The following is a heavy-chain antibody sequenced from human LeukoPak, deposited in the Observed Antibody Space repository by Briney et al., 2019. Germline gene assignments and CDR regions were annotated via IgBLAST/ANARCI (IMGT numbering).Heavy chain of an antibody. J-gene: IGHJ5*02. V-gene: IGHV1-46*01. CDR3: ARPYSSAWDNWFDP. Sequence: ASVKVSCKASGYTFTGYYMHWVRQAPGQGLEWMGEINPSGDSTSYAQKFQGRVTMTRDMSTSTVYMELSSLRSEDSAVYYCARPYSSAWDNWFDPWGQGTLVTVSS. CDR2: INPSGDST. CDR1: GYTFTGYY. D-gene: IGHD6-19*01.